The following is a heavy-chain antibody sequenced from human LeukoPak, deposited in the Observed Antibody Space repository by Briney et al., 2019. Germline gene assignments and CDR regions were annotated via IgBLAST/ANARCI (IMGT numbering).Heavy chain of an antibody. CDR1: GFTFGDYG. Sequence: PGRSLRLSCTTSGFTFGDYGMSWFRQAPGKGLEWVSGIGASGGSTYYADSVKGRFTISRDNSKNTLYLQMNSLRTEDTAVYYCAKAEGYDILTGLDYWGQGTLVTVSS. J-gene: IGHJ4*02. CDR2: IGASGGST. V-gene: IGHV3-23*01. D-gene: IGHD3-9*01. CDR3: AKAEGYDILTGLDY.